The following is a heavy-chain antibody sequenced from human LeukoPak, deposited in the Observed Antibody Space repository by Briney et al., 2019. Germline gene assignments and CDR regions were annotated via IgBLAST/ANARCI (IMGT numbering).Heavy chain of an antibody. CDR2: IYTSGST. CDR1: GGSISSGSYY. J-gene: IGHJ4*02. CDR3: ASTIRYYFDY. D-gene: IGHD5-24*01. Sequence: SQTLSLTCTVSGGSISSGSYYWSWIRQPAGKGLEWIGRIYTSGSTNYNPSLKSRVTISVDTSKNQFSLKLSSVTAADTAVYYCASTIRYYFDYWGQGTLVTVSS. V-gene: IGHV4-61*02.